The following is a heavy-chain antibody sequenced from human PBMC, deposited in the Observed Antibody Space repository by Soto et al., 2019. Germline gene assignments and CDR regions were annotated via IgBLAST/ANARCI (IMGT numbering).Heavy chain of an antibody. J-gene: IGHJ4*02. CDR2: IYHSGST. D-gene: IGHD3-22*01. V-gene: IGHV4-4*02. CDR3: ARSRYDSSGYYLGTRAGPFDY. Sequence: SETLSLTCAVSGGSISSSSWWSWVRQPPGKGLEWIGEIYHSGSTNYNPSLKSRVTISVDKSKNQFSLKLSSVTAADTAVYYCARSRYDSSGYYLGTRAGPFDYWGQGTLVTVSS. CDR1: GGSISSSSW.